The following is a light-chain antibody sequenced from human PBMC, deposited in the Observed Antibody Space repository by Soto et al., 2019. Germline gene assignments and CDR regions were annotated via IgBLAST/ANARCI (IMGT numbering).Light chain of an antibody. CDR2: GNT. V-gene: IGLV1-40*01. CDR3: QSYDSSLSGLYV. CDR1: NSNIGAGYD. Sequence: QSVLTKPPSVSGAPGQRVTISCAWSNSNIGAGYDIHWYQQLPGTAPKLLIYGNTNRPSGVPDRFSGSRSGTSASLAITGLKAEDEADYYCQSYDSSLSGLYVFGPGTKVTVL. J-gene: IGLJ1*01.